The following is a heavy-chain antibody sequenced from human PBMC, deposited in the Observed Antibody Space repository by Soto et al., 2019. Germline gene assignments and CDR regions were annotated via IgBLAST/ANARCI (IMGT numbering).Heavy chain of an antibody. J-gene: IGHJ4*02. V-gene: IGHV4-39*07. CDR2: IYYSGGT. CDR3: ARSYSSSWYYFDY. D-gene: IGHD6-13*01. Sequence: SETLSLTCTVSGGSISSSSYYWGWIRQPPGKGLEWIGSIYYSGGTYYNPSLKSRVTISVDTSKNQFSLKLSSVTAADTAVYYCARSYSSSWYYFDYWGQGTLVTVSS. CDR1: GGSISSSSYY.